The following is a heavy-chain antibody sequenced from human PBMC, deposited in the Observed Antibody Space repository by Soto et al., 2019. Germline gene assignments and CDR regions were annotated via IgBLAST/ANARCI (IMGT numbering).Heavy chain of an antibody. CDR3: ARHKNRPKLGGNYYYILDV. CDR1: GGTFSTSA. J-gene: IGHJ6*02. V-gene: IGHV1-69*05. Sequence: QVQLEQSGAEVKKPGSSVRVSCKASGGTFSTSAISWVRQAPGQGLEWMGGIIPIFRRPDYAQKFQGRVTVTTDEYATPAYTQLPGLRPDAPAVSYCARHKNRPKLGGNYYYILDVWGQGTTLTVSS. CDR2: IIPIFRRP. D-gene: IGHD3-3*02.